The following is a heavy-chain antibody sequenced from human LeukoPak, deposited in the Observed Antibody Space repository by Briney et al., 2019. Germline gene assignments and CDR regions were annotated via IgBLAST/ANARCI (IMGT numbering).Heavy chain of an antibody. CDR3: ASQRYSSGWYQVDY. Sequence: VGSLRLSCAASGFTFSSYGMHWVRQAPGKGLEWVAVIWYDGSNKYYADSVKGRFTISRDNSKNTLYLQMNSLRAEDAAVYYCASQRYSSGWYQVDYWGQGTLVNVSS. V-gene: IGHV3-33*01. CDR1: GFTFSSYG. CDR2: IWYDGSNK. J-gene: IGHJ4*02. D-gene: IGHD6-19*01.